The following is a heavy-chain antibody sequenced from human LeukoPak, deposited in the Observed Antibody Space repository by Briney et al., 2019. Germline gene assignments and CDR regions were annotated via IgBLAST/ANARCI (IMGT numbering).Heavy chain of an antibody. CDR3: ARVALMVYTSPASFDY. D-gene: IGHD2-8*01. Sequence: WVRQAPGKGLEWIGRVYYSGSAYYNPSLKSRVTISVDTSKNQFSLKLNSVTAADTAMYYCARVALMVYTSPASFDYWGQGTLVTVSS. J-gene: IGHJ4*02. V-gene: IGHV4-39*07. CDR2: VYYSGSA.